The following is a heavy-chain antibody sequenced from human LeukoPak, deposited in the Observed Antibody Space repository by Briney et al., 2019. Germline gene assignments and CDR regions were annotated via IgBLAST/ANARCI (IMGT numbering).Heavy chain of an antibody. Sequence: SETLSLTCTVSGGSISGSTYYWGWVRQPPGKGLEWIGSIHYSGSTYYNPSLKSRVTISVDTSKNQFSLKLSSVTAADTAVYFCTLRNFWGQGSLVTVSS. J-gene: IGHJ4*02. V-gene: IGHV4-39*01. CDR3: TLRNF. CDR2: IHYSGST. CDR1: GGSISGSTYY.